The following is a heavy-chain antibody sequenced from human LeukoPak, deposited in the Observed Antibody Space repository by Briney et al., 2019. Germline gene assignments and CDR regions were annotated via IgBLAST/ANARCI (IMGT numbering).Heavy chain of an antibody. CDR3: AGGRMATRVSDY. V-gene: IGHV4-34*01. CDR2: INHSVST. D-gene: IGHD5-24*01. Sequence: SETLSVTCALYGGSFSGYYWSWIRQPPGTGLEWIGEINHSVSTNYNPSLKSRVTISVDTSKNQFSLKLSSVAAAETAVYYCAGGRMATRVSDYWGQGTMVTVSS. J-gene: IGHJ4*02. CDR1: GGSFSGYY.